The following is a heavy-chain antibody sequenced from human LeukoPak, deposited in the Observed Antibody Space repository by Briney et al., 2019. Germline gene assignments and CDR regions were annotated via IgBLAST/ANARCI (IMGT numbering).Heavy chain of an antibody. CDR2: IYYSGNN. J-gene: IGHJ4*02. CDR1: GVSISRSNSY. CDR3: ARQTSSGLCILP. Sequence: SETLSLTCPVSGVSISRSNSYWGWIRQPPGKGLEWIGSIYYSGNNYYNASLKSQVSISIDTSKNHPSLRLTSVTAPDNAGYLRARQTSSGLCILPGGQGTLVTVSS. V-gene: IGHV4-39*01. D-gene: IGHD3/OR15-3a*01.